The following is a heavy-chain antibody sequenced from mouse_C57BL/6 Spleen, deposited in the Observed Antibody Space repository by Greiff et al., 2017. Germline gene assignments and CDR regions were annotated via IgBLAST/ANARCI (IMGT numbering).Heavy chain of an antibody. CDR2: IYPGDGDT. CDR1: GYAFSSSW. J-gene: IGHJ1*03. V-gene: IGHV1-82*01. D-gene: IGHD1-1*01. CDR3: ARYYYGSSYEGYFDV. Sequence: VQLQQSGPELVKPGASVKISCKASGYAFSSSWMNWVKQRPGKGLEWIGRIYPGDGDTNDNGKFKGKATLTADKSSSTAYLQLSSLTSEDSAVYFCARYYYGSSYEGYFDVWGTGTTVTVAS.